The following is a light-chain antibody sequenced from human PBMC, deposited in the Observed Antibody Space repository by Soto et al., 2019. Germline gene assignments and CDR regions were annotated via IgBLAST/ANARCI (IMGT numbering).Light chain of an antibody. CDR3: QQYNNWPPIT. Sequence: ETVLTQSPATLSLSPGERATLSCRASQSVSSYLAWYQQKPGQAPRLLIYDASNRATGIPARFSGSGSGTDFTLTISSLEPADFAVYYCQQYNNWPPITFGQGTRLEIK. V-gene: IGKV3-11*01. J-gene: IGKJ5*01. CDR1: QSVSSY. CDR2: DAS.